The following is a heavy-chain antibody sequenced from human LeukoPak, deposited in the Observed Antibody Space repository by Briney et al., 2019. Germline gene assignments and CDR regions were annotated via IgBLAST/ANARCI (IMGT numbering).Heavy chain of an antibody. J-gene: IGHJ4*02. Sequence: SETLSLTCTVSGGSISSYYWSWIRQPPGKGLEWIGYIYYSGSTNYNPSLESRVTISVDTSKNQFSLKLSSVTAADTAVYYCAIGIAVAGIFDYWGQGTLVTVSS. D-gene: IGHD6-19*01. CDR3: AIGIAVAGIFDY. V-gene: IGHV4-59*01. CDR2: IYYSGST. CDR1: GGSISSYY.